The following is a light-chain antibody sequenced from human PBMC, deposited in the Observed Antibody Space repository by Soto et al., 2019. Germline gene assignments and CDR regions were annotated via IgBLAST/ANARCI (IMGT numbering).Light chain of an antibody. CDR3: SSYAGSLYV. J-gene: IGLJ1*01. Sequence: QSALTQPPSASGSPGQSVTISCTGTSSDVGGYNYVSWYQQHPGKAPKLMIYEVSKRPSGVPDRFSGSKSGNTVSLTVSGLQAEDEADYYCSSYAGSLYVFGTGTKVTVL. CDR2: EVS. CDR1: SSDVGGYNY. V-gene: IGLV2-8*01.